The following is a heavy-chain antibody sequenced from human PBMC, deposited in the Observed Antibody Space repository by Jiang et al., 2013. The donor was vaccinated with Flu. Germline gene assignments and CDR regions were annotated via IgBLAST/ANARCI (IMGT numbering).Heavy chain of an antibody. D-gene: IGHD5-24*01. CDR1: YF. CDR3: ARARDGYNLRDFDY. V-gene: IGHV1-2*02. CDR2: INPNSGGT. J-gene: IGHJ4*02. Sequence: YFIHWVRQAPGQGLEFMGWINPNSGGTHYAQKYQGRVSLTRDTSISTAYMELSRLRSDDTAVYYCARARDGYNLRDFDYWGQGTLVTVSS.